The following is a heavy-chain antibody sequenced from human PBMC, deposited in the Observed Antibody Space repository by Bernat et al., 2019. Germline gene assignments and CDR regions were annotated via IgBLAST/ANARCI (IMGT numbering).Heavy chain of an antibody. Sequence: QVQLQESGPGLVKPSETLSLTCGVSAYSISSGYYWGWIRQPPGKGLEWIGSIYHSGSTYYNPSLKSRGTISVDTSKNQYSLKLSSVTAADTAVYYCAREYGDYSSRYFDYWGQGTLVTVSS. CDR2: IYHSGST. J-gene: IGHJ4*02. CDR3: AREYGDYSSRYFDY. CDR1: AYSISSGYY. D-gene: IGHD4-17*01. V-gene: IGHV4-38-2*02.